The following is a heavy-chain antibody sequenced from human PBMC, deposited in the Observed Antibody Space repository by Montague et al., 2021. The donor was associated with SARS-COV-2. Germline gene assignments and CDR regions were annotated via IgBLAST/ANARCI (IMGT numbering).Heavy chain of an antibody. D-gene: IGHD3/OR15-3a*01. J-gene: IGHJ4*02. Sequence: SETLSLTCAVSGDSISSSNWWGWVRQPPGKGLEWIGEIYHGGSTNYNPSLKSRVTMSIDESRNQFSLSLSSLTAADTAVYYCARLDGLGYWGQGTLVAVSS. CDR1: GDSISSSNW. V-gene: IGHV4-4*02. CDR3: ARLDGLGY. CDR2: IYHGGST.